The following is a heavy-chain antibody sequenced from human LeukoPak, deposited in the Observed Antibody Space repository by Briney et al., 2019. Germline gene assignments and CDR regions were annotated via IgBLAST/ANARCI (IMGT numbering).Heavy chain of an antibody. CDR2: ISYDGSNK. V-gene: IGHV3-30*04. CDR1: GSTFSSYA. J-gene: IGHJ4*02. CDR3: TTLRGGSSLYTYYFDY. D-gene: IGHD6-13*01. Sequence: GRSLRLCCAASGSTFSSYAMHWVRQAPGKGLEWVAVISYDGSNKYYADSVKGRFTISRDNSKNTLYLQMNSLRAEDTAVYYCTTLRGGSSLYTYYFDYWGQGTLVTVSS.